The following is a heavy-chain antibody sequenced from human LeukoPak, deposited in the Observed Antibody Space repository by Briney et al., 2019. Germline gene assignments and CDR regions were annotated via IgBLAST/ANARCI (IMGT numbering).Heavy chain of an antibody. CDR3: ARVAPDSNFDSNGFYPFDY. V-gene: IGHV3-7*01. J-gene: IGHJ4*02. Sequence: GGSLRLSCEASGFPFSHFWMSWVRQAPEKGLEWVANIKKDGSEKYYVDSVKGRFTISRDNAKNSQSLQMNNLRAEDTAVYYCARVAPDSNFDSNGFYPFDYWGQGVLVTVSS. D-gene: IGHD3-22*01. CDR1: GFPFSHFW. CDR2: IKKDGSEK.